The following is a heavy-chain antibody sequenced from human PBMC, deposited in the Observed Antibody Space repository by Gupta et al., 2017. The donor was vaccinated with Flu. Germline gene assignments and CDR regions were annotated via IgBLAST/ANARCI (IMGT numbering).Heavy chain of an antibody. J-gene: IGHJ4*02. Sequence: EVQLLESGGGLVQPGGSLRLSCAASGFTFSSYAMSWLRQAPGTGLEWVSSISGSGGTTYYADSVKGRFTVSRDNSKNTLYLQMNSLRAEDTAVYYCAKRDSLVVPIRIPNLDYWGQGTLVTVSS. D-gene: IGHD3-22*01. CDR3: AKRDSLVVPIRIPNLDY. CDR2: ISGSGGTT. CDR1: GFTFSSYA. V-gene: IGHV3-23*01.